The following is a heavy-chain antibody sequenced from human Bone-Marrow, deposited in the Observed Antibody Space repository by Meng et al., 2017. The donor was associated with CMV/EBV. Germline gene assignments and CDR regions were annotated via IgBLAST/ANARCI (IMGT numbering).Heavy chain of an antibody. CDR1: GFTFSSYA. J-gene: IGHJ4*02. CDR2: ISYDGSNK. CDR3: ARDLQYCIYTTCYGMGY. Sequence: GGSLRLSCAASGFTFSSYAMHWVRQAPGKGLEWVAVISYDGSNKYYADSVKGRFTISRDNSKNTLYLQMNSLRAEDTAVYYCARDLQYCIYTTCYGMGYWGQGTLVTVSS. V-gene: IGHV3-30*04. D-gene: IGHD2-15*01.